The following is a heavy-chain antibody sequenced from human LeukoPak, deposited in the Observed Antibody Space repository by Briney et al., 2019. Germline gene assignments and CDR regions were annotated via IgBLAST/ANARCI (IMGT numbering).Heavy chain of an antibody. CDR2: IYPGDSDT. CDR1: GYMFTSYW. V-gene: IGHV5-51*01. D-gene: IGHD2-21*02. CDR3: ARLGPVTATYFFDC. Sequence: GESLKISCKGSGYMFTSYWIGWVRQMPGKGLEWMGIIYPGDSDTRYSPSFRGQVTISADKSISTAYLQWITLKASDTAMYYCARLGPVTATYFFDCWGQGTLVTVSS. J-gene: IGHJ4*02.